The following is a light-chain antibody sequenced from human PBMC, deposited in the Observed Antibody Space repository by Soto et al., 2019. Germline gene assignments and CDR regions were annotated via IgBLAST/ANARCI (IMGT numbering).Light chain of an antibody. CDR3: MQLLQTPWT. Sequence: EPASISCRSSHSLLQRDGNNHLDWYLQKPGQSPQLLISLASNRASGVPERFSGGGTGTDFTLKISRVEAEDVGIYYCMQLLQTPWTFGQGTKVDIK. V-gene: IGKV2-28*01. CDR1: HSLLQRDGNNH. CDR2: LAS. J-gene: IGKJ1*01.